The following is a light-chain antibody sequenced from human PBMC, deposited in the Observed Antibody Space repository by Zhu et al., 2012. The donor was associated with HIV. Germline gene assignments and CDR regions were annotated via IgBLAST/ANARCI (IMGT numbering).Light chain of an antibody. Sequence: DIQMTQSPSTLSASVGDRVTITCRASQSVYKWLAWYQQKPEKAPKLLIYEASSLETGVPSRFSGSGSETEFTLTTSSLQPDDFASYSCQQYYTPSYTFGQGTKLQIK. V-gene: IGKV1-5*03. CDR3: QQYYTPSYT. CDR1: QSVYKW. J-gene: IGKJ2*01. CDR2: EAS.